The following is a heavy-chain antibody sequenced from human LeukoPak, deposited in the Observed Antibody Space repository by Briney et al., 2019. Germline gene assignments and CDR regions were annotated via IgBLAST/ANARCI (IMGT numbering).Heavy chain of an antibody. J-gene: IGHJ4*02. CDR1: GFTFSSYA. Sequence: PGGSLRLSCAASGFTFSSYAMSWVRQAPGKGLEWVSATSGSGGSTYYADSVKGRFTISRDNSKNTLYLQMNSLRAEDTAVYYCAKDYYYYDSSGYYSFDYWGQGTLVTVSS. D-gene: IGHD3-22*01. CDR3: AKDYYYYDSSGYYSFDY. V-gene: IGHV3-23*01. CDR2: TSGSGGST.